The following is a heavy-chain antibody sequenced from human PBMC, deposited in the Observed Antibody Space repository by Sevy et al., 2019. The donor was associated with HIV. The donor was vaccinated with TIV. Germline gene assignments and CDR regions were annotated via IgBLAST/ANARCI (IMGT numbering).Heavy chain of an antibody. CDR3: ARWYGVNSAFDI. V-gene: IGHV4-38-2*01. CDR2: VYHSGST. CDR1: GYSINSGYY. J-gene: IGHJ3*02. Sequence: SETRSLTCAVSGYSINSGYYWGWIRQPPGKGLEWIGNVYHSGSTYYNPTLKSRLTMSADTSKNQFSLKLSSVTAADTAVYYCARWYGVNSAFDIWGQGTMVTVSS. D-gene: IGHD4-17*01.